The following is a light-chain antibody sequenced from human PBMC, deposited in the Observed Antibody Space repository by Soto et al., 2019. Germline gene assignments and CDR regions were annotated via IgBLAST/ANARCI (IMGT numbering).Light chain of an antibody. CDR2: GAS. V-gene: IGKV3-15*01. CDR1: QSVSSN. Sequence: EIVMTQSPATLSVSPGERATLSCRASQSVSSNLAWYQQKPGQAPRLLIYGASTMATGIPARFSGSGSGTEFTLTISSLQSEDFAVYYCQQYNNWPPGTFGPGTKVDIK. CDR3: QQYNNWPPGT. J-gene: IGKJ3*01.